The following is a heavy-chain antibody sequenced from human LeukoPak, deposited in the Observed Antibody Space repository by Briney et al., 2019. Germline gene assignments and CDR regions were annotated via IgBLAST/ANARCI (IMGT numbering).Heavy chain of an antibody. V-gene: IGHV3-30-3*01. CDR1: GFTFSSYA. Sequence: PGGSLRLSCAASGFTFSSYAMHWVRQAPGKGLEWVAVISSDGNNKYYADSVKGRFTISRDNSKNTLYLQMYSLRAEDTAVYYCARDEYLWVVIQLGLFDYWGQGTLVTVSS. D-gene: IGHD2-2*01. CDR3: ARDEYLWVVIQLGLFDY. J-gene: IGHJ4*02. CDR2: ISSDGNNK.